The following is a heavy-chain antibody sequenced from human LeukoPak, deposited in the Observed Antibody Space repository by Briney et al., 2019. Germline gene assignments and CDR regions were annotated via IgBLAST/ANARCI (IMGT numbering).Heavy chain of an antibody. V-gene: IGHV3-48*01. D-gene: IGHD6-6*01. J-gene: IGHJ3*02. CDR1: GFTFSSYS. CDR3: ARSIAGDDAFDI. Sequence: GGSPRLSCAASGFTFSSYSMNWVGHAPGKGLEWVSYISSSSSTIYYADSAKGRFTISRDNAKNSLYLQMNSLRAEDTAVYYCARSIAGDDAFDIWGQGTMVTVSS. CDR2: ISSSSSTI.